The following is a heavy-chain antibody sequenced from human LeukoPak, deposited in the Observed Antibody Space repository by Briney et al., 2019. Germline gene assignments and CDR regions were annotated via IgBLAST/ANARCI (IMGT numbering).Heavy chain of an antibody. D-gene: IGHD6-19*01. CDR3: ARETRAVAGSNDAFDI. CDR1: GGSISSGGYS. V-gene: IGHV4-30-2*01. CDR2: IYHSGST. Sequence: SETLSLTCTVSGGSISSGGYSWSWIRQPPGKGLEWIGYIYHSGSTYYNPSLKSRVTISVDRSKNQFSLKLSSVTAADTAVYYCARETRAVAGSNDAFDIWGQGTMVTVSS. J-gene: IGHJ3*02.